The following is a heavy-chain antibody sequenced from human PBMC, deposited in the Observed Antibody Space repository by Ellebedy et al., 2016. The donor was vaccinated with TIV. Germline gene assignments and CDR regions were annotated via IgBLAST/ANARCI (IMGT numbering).Heavy chain of an antibody. Sequence: GESLKISCAASGFTFSSFAMTWVRKAPGKGLEWVSTISHTGSRTYYTDSVKGRFTISRDNSKNTLYLQMNSLRAEDTAVYYCAKDGVWFGELSTYYFDYWGQGTLVTVSS. V-gene: IGHV3-23*01. J-gene: IGHJ4*02. CDR3: AKDGVWFGELSTYYFDY. CDR2: ISHTGSRT. D-gene: IGHD3-10*01. CDR1: GFTFSSFA.